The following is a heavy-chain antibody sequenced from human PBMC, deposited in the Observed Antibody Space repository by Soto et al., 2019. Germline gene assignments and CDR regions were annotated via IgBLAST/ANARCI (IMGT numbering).Heavy chain of an antibody. V-gene: IGHV3-23*01. CDR1: GFSFSSYA. J-gene: IGHJ4*02. CDR2: ISARGGSL. CDR3: AKGSIEASGSVDH. D-gene: IGHD5-12*01. Sequence: EVQLLESGGGLVQPGGSLRLSCAASGFSFSSYAMVWVRQAPGKGLEWVSVISARGGSLYFADSVKGRFTISRDNSKNVLSLEMNSLRAEDTATYFCAKGSIEASGSVDHWGQGTLVVVSS.